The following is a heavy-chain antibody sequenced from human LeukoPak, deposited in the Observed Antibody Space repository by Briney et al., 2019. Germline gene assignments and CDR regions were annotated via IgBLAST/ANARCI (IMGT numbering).Heavy chain of an antibody. Sequence: GGSLRLSCAASGFTFSSYAMSWVRQAPGKGLEWVSSISSSSSYIYYADSVKGRFTISRDNAKNSLYLQMNSLRAEDTAVYYCARATASGWLPGAFDIWGQGTMVTVSS. CDR2: ISSSSSYI. CDR1: GFTFSSYA. J-gene: IGHJ3*02. D-gene: IGHD3-22*01. CDR3: ARATASGWLPGAFDI. V-gene: IGHV3-21*01.